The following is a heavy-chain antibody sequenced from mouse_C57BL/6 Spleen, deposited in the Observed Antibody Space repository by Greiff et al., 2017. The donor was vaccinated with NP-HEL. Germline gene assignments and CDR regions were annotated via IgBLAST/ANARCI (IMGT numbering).Heavy chain of an antibody. CDR2: IDPEDGDT. CDR3: TTTYYYGSSYEWYFDV. D-gene: IGHD1-1*01. V-gene: IGHV14-1*01. CDR1: GFNIKDYY. Sequence: VQLKESGAELVRPGASVKLSCTASGFNIKDYYMHWVKQRPEQGLEWIRRIDPEDGDTEYALKFQGKATMTADTSSNTAYLQLSSLTSEDTAVYYCTTTYYYGSSYEWYFDVWGTGTTVTVSS. J-gene: IGHJ1*03.